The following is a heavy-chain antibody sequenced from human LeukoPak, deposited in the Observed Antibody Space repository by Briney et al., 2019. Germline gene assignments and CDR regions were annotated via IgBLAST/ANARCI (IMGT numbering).Heavy chain of an antibody. V-gene: IGHV4-61*01. CDR3: ARDGSSGFGELFGAFDI. Sequence: PSETLSLTCNVSGGSVSSSNYHWSWIRQPPGKGLEWIGYFSSSGSTNYKASLKSRVSISADTSKNQFSLKLRSVTAADTAVYYCARDGSSGFGELFGAFDIWGQGTMVTVSS. J-gene: IGHJ3*02. D-gene: IGHD3-10*01. CDR1: GGSVSSSNYH. CDR2: FSSSGST.